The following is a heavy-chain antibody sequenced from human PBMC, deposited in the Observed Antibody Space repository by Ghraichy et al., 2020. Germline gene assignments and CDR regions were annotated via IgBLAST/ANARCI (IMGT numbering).Heavy chain of an antibody. J-gene: IGHJ2*01. Sequence: GGSLRLSCAASGFTFSSYSMNWVRQAPGKGLEWVSSISSSSSYIYYADSVKGRFTISRDNAKNSLYLQMNSLRAEDTAVYYCARDGGVIAAAGTSPNWYFDLWGRGTLVTVSS. CDR1: GFTFSSYS. V-gene: IGHV3-21*01. CDR3: ARDGGVIAAAGTSPNWYFDL. D-gene: IGHD6-13*01. CDR2: ISSSSSYI.